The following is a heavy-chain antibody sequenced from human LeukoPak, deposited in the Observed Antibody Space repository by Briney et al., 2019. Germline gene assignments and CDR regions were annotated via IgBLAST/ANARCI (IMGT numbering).Heavy chain of an antibody. V-gene: IGHV3-48*03. CDR2: ISSSGSTT. D-gene: IGHD2-15*01. CDR3: ARENYCSGGSCFNFDY. CDR1: GFTFSSYE. J-gene: IGHJ4*02. Sequence: GGSLRLSCAASGFTFSSYEMNWVRQAPGKGLEWVSYISSSGSTTHYADSVKGRFTISRDNSKNTLYLQMNSLRAEDTAVYYCARENYCSGGSCFNFDYWGQGTLVTVSS.